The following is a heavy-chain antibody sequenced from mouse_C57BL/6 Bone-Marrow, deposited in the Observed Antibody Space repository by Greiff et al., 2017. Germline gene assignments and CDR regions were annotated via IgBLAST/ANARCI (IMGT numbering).Heavy chain of an antibody. J-gene: IGHJ2*01. V-gene: IGHV1-50*01. CDR1: GYTFTSYW. Sequence: QVQLQQPGAELVKPGASVKLSCKASGYTFTSYWMQWVKQRPGQGLEWIGEIDPSDSYTNYNQKFKGKATLTVDTSSSTAYMQLSSLTSEDSAVYYCAREEVTTVVGNCDYWGQGTTLTVSS. CDR2: IDPSDSYT. CDR3: AREEVTTVVGNCDY. D-gene: IGHD1-1*01.